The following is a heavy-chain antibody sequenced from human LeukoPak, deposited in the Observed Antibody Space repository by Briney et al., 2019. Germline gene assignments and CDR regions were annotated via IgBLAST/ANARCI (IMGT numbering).Heavy chain of an antibody. J-gene: IGHJ4*02. V-gene: IGHV3-21*01. CDR3: ARLPLGYCSGGSCYSDFDY. CDR1: GFTFSSYS. Sequence: PGGSLRLSCAASGFTFSSYSLNWVRQAPGKGLEWVSSISNSNSYIYYAASVKGRFTISRDNAKNSLYLQMNSLRAEDTAVYYCARLPLGYCSGGSCYSDFDYWGQGTLVTVSS. D-gene: IGHD2-15*01. CDR2: ISNSNSYI.